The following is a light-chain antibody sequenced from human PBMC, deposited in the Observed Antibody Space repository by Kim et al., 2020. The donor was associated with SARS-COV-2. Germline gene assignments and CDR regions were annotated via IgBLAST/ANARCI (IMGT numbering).Light chain of an antibody. CDR1: NIGSKS. J-gene: IGLJ3*02. V-gene: IGLV3-21*04. CDR2: YDS. Sequence: SYELTQPPSVSMAPGETARITCGGNNIGSKSVHWYQQKPGQAPVLVIYYDSDRPSGIPERFSGSNSGNTATLTISRVEAGDEADYYCQVWDSSSDHLWVFGGGTQLTV. CDR3: QVWDSSSDHLWV.